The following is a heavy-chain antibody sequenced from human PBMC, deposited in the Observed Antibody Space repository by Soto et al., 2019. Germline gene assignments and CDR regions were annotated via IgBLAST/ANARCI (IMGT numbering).Heavy chain of an antibody. CDR3: ARAMGDWGTYYSYYGLDV. V-gene: IGHV4-61*08. CDR1: AGAIRAATSDFY. J-gene: IGHJ6*02. D-gene: IGHD3-16*01. CDR2: IYYSGAT. Sequence: SESLSLGCSVSAGAIRAATSDFYWSWFRECPGKGLECSGSIYYSGATNYNPSLESRLTISVDAAKNQFSLNLSSVTDADTAVHYCARAMGDWGTYYSYYGLDVWGQANTF.